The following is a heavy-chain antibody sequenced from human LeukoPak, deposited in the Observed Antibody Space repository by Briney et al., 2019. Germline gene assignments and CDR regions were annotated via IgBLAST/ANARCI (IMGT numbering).Heavy chain of an antibody. CDR2: ISYDRSDT. V-gene: IGHV3-30*03. CDR3: ARVSDPHSMIVWCFDY. D-gene: IGHD3-22*01. Sequence: SGGSLRLSYAASGFTFSSYGMQWVRQAPGKGLEWGAVISYDRSDTYYADSVKGRFTISRDNSKNTLYLQMNSRRAEDTAVYYCARVSDPHSMIVWCFDYWGQGTLVTVSS. J-gene: IGHJ4*02. CDR1: GFTFSSYG.